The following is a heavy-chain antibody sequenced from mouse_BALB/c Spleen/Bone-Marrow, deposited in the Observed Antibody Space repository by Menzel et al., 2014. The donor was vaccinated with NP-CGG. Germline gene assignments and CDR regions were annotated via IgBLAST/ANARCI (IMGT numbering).Heavy chain of an antibody. Sequence: EVQLQQSGAELVKPGASVKLSCTASGFNIKDTYMHWVKQRPEQGLEWIGRIDPANGNTKYDPKFQGKATITADTSSYTVYLQLSSLTSDDAAVYYCASYGYGYYFDYWGQGTPLTVSS. CDR2: IDPANGNT. CDR1: GFNIKDTY. D-gene: IGHD2-2*01. CDR3: ASYGYGYYFDY. V-gene: IGHV14-3*02. J-gene: IGHJ2*01.